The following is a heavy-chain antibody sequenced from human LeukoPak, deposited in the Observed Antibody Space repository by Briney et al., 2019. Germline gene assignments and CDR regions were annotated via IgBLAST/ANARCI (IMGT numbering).Heavy chain of an antibody. CDR3: ARLHDFWSGTYYYMDV. Sequence: SETLSLTCTVSGGSISSYYWSWIRQPPGKGLEGIGYIYTSGSTNYNPSLKSRVTISVDTSKNQFSLKLSSVTAADTAVYYCARLHDFWSGTYYYMDVWGKGTTVTVSS. J-gene: IGHJ6*03. CDR2: IYTSGST. CDR1: GGSISSYY. V-gene: IGHV4-4*09. D-gene: IGHD3-3*01.